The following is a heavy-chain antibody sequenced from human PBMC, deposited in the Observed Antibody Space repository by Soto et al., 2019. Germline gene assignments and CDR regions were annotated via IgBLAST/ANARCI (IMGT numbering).Heavy chain of an antibody. V-gene: IGHV1-18*01. J-gene: IGHJ4*02. D-gene: IGHD3-10*01. CDR1: GYMFGSYG. CDR3: ARDGGYGAGSYLDY. CDR2: ISAFNGNT. Sequence: QGQLVQSGAEVKRPGASVKVSCKASGYMFGSYGISWVRQAPGQGLEWMGWISAFNGNTNYPQNLQGRVTMTTDTSTSTAYMELRTRRSDDSAMYYCARDGGYGAGSYLDYWGQGTLVTVSS.